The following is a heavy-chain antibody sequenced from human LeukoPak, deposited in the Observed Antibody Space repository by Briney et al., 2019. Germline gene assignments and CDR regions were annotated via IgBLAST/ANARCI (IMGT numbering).Heavy chain of an antibody. V-gene: IGHV3-23*01. D-gene: IGHD5-24*01. CDR1: GFTFSSYA. CDR2: ISGSGGST. J-gene: IGHJ4*02. CDR3: AKVRNWATINYFDY. Sequence: QPGGSLRLSCAASGFTFSSYAMSWVRQAPGKGLEWVSAISGSGGSTYYADSVKGPFTISRDNSKNTLYLQMNSLRAEDTAVYYCAKVRNWATINYFDYWGQGTLVTVSS.